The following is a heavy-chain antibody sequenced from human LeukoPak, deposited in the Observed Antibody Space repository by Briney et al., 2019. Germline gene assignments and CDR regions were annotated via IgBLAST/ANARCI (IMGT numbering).Heavy chain of an antibody. Sequence: LESLSLTCTVSGDSINSLDLWSWVRQPPGKGLEWIGEMYLSGTTHSNPSVKSRVTISIDKSKNQFFLNLSSVTAADTAVYYCAGLVGRYSSGLYYYYFDYWGQGTLVTVSS. V-gene: IGHV4-4*02. J-gene: IGHJ4*02. CDR1: GDSINSLDL. CDR3: AGLVGRYSSGLYYYYFDY. D-gene: IGHD3-22*01. CDR2: MYLSGTT.